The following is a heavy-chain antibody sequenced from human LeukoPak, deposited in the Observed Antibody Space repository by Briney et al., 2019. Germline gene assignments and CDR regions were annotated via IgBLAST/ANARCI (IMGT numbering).Heavy chain of an antibody. J-gene: IGHJ5*02. CDR2: IRYDGSNK. CDR1: GFTFSSYG. Sequence: GGSLRLSCAASGFTFSSYGMHWVRQAPGKGLEWVAFIRYDGSNKYYADSVKGRFTISRDNSKNTLYLQMNSLRAEDTAVYFYAEGDKMLTWRRTYNRFDPWGQGTLVTVSS. CDR3: AEGDKMLTWRRTYNRFDP. D-gene: IGHD3-16*01. V-gene: IGHV3-30*02.